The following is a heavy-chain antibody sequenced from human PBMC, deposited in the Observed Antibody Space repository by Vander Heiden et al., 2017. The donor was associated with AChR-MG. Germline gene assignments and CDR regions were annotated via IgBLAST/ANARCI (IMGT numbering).Heavy chain of an antibody. D-gene: IGHD3-10*01. J-gene: IGHJ5*02. CDR1: GGSISSSSYY. CDR2: IYYSGST. Sequence: QLQLQESGPGLVKPSETLSLTCTVSGGSISSSSYYWGWIRQPPGKGLEWIGSIYYSGSTYYNQSLKSRVTISVDTSKNQFSLKLSSVTAADTAVYYCARRHPFGWGSGSAQFDPWGQGTLVTVSS. CDR3: ARRHPFGWGSGSAQFDP. V-gene: IGHV4-39*01.